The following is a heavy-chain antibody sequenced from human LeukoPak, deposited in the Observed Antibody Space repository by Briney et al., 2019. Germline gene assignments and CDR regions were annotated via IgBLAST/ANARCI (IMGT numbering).Heavy chain of an antibody. D-gene: IGHD3-10*01. V-gene: IGHV5-51*01. Sequence: GESLKISCKGSGYSFTTYWIAWVRQMPGKGLEWMGFIYPGDSDTRYSPPFQGQVTISADKYISTAYLQWGSLTASDTALYYCARGDISGTYYKRSFDYWGQGTLATVSS. CDR1: GYSFTTYW. J-gene: IGHJ4*02. CDR2: IYPGDSDT. CDR3: ARGDISGTYYKRSFDY.